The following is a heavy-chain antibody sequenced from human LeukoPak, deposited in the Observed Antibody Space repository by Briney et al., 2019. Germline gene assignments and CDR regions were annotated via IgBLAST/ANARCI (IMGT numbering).Heavy chain of an antibody. Sequence: GGSLRLSCAASGFTFSNYAMSWVRQAPGEGLEWVSAISGSGGSTYYADSVKGRFTISRDNSKNTLYLQMNSLRAEDTAVYYCAKVEAAHYYYYYMNVWGKGTTVTVSS. CDR1: GFTFSNYA. D-gene: IGHD6-6*01. V-gene: IGHV3-23*01. J-gene: IGHJ6*03. CDR3: AKVEAAHYYYYYMNV. CDR2: ISGSGGST.